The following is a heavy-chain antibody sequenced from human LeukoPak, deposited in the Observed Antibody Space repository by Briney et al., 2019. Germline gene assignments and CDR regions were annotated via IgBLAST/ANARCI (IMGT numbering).Heavy chain of an antibody. J-gene: IGHJ4*02. CDR1: GGSFSGYY. Sequence: PSETLSLTCAVYGGSFSGYYWSWIRQPPGKGLEWIGEINHSGSTNYNPSLKSRVTISVDTSKNQFSLKLSSVTAADTAVYYCAASGYSYGLPDYWGQGTLVTVSS. V-gene: IGHV4-34*01. D-gene: IGHD5-18*01. CDR3: AASGYSYGLPDY. CDR2: INHSGST.